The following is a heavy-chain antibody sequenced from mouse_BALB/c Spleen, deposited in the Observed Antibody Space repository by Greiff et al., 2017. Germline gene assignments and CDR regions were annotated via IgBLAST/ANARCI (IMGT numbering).Heavy chain of an antibody. J-gene: IGHJ3*01. D-gene: IGHD2-1*01. CDR3: ARGYGNYEGFAY. CDR1: GFNIKDTY. Sequence: VQLQQSGAELVKPGASVKLSCTASGFNIKDTYMHWVKQRPKQGLEWIGRIDPANGNTKYDPKFQGKATITADTSSNTAYLQLSSLTSEDTAVYYCARGYGNYEGFAYWGQGTLVTVSA. CDR2: IDPANGNT. V-gene: IGHV14-3*02.